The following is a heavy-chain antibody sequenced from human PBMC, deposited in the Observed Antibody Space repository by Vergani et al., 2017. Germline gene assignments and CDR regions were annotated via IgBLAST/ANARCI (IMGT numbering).Heavy chain of an antibody. D-gene: IGHD3-3*01. Sequence: VQLVQSGAEVKKPGSSVKVSCKASGGTFSSYAISWVRQMPGKGLEWMGIIYPGDSDTRYSPSFQGQVTISADKSISTAYLQWSSLKASDTAMYYCARGFGDFWSGYYRVGEYMDVWGKGTTVTVSS. CDR2: IYPGDSDT. CDR1: GGTFSSYA. J-gene: IGHJ6*03. V-gene: IGHV5-51*01. CDR3: ARGFGDFWSGYYRVGEYMDV.